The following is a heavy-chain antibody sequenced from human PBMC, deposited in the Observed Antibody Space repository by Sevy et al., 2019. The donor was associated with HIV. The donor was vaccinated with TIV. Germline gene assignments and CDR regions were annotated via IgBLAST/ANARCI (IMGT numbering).Heavy chain of an antibody. CDR3: AGRIAVAAFDC. V-gene: IGHV4-61*02. J-gene: IGHJ4*02. CDR2: IYTSGST. Sequence: SETLSLTCTVSGGSFSSSSYYWNWIRQPAGRGLEWIGRIYTSGSTNYNPSLMSRVTMSVDTSKNQFSLKLSSVTAADTAVYYCAGRIAVAAFDCWGQRNLVTVSS. CDR1: GGSFSSSSYY. D-gene: IGHD6-19*01.